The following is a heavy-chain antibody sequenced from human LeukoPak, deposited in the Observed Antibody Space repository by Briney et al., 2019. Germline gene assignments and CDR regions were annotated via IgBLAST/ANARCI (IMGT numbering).Heavy chain of an antibody. CDR1: GYSFTSYW. CDR2: IYPGDSDT. J-gene: IGHJ3*02. V-gene: IGHV5-51*01. D-gene: IGHD6-19*01. CDR3: ARQIRIAVAGHDAFDI. Sequence: GESLKISCKGSGYSFTSYWIGWVRQMPGKGLEWMGIIYPGDSDTRYSPSFQGQVTISADKSISTAYLQWSSLKASDTAMYYCARQIRIAVAGHDAFDIWGQGTMDTVSS.